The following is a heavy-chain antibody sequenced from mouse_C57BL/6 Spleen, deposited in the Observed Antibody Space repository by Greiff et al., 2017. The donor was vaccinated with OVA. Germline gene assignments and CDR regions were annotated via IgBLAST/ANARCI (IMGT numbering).Heavy chain of an antibody. CDR1: GYTFTSYW. J-gene: IGHJ1*03. CDR3: ARHGSWYFDV. D-gene: IGHD1-2*01. CDR2: IHPNSGST. Sequence: QVQPQQPGAELVKPGASVKLSCKASGYTFTSYWMHWVKQRPGQGLEWIGMIHPNSGSTNYNEKFKSKATLTVDKSSSTAYMQLSSLTSEDSAVYYCARHGSWYFDVWGTGTTVTVSS. V-gene: IGHV1-64*01.